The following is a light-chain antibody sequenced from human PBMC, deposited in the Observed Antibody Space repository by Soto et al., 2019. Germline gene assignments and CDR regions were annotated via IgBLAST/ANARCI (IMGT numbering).Light chain of an antibody. Sequence: ETVLTQSPDTLSLSPGERATLSCRASQSVTSDYLAWYQQKAGQAPRLLIYGASSRATGIPDRFCGSGSGTDFSLTISRLEPEDSATYYCQQSYSSPPTFGQGTKVEIK. CDR2: GAS. J-gene: IGKJ1*01. CDR1: QSVTSDY. V-gene: IGKV3-20*01. CDR3: QQSYSSPPT.